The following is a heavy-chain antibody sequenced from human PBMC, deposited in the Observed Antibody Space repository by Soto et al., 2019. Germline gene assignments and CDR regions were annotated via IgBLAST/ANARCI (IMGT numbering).Heavy chain of an antibody. D-gene: IGHD6-19*01. J-gene: IGHJ4*02. Sequence: GGSLRLSCEASGFAFSNYAMSWVRQSPGKGLEWISSLTGGGDNPHYAESVKGRFTISRDNSKSTLFLQINSLSDGDTAVYYCVRGGSGWYPFDYWGQGTLVTVSS. CDR2: LTGGGDNP. V-gene: IGHV3-23*01. CDR3: VRGGSGWYPFDY. CDR1: GFAFSNYA.